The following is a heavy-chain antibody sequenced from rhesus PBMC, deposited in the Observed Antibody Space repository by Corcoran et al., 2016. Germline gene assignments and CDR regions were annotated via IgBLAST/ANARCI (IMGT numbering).Heavy chain of an antibody. CDR3: ARARGGNDLVY. CDR2: IYGSGGST. CDR1: GGSISDSYY. D-gene: IGHD1-14*01. J-gene: IGHJ4*01. Sequence: QVQLQESGPGLVKPSETLSLTCAVSGGSISDSYYWSWIRQPPGKGLEWIGYIYGSGGSTSYNPTLKSRVTISTATSKNQFSLKLSSVTAADTAVYYWARARGGNDLVYWGQGVLVTVSS. V-gene: IGHV4-106*01.